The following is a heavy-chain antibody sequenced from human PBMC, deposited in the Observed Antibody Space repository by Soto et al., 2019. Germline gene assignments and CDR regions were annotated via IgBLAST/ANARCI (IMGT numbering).Heavy chain of an antibody. Sequence: AASVKVSCKASGYTFTSYDINWVRQATGQELEWMGWMNPNSGNTGYAQKFQGRVTMTRNTSISTAYMELSSLRSEDTAVYYCARATRQQLVLPNYYFDYWGQGTLVTVSS. V-gene: IGHV1-8*01. CDR2: MNPNSGNT. D-gene: IGHD6-13*01. J-gene: IGHJ4*02. CDR1: GYTFTSYD. CDR3: ARATRQQLVLPNYYFDY.